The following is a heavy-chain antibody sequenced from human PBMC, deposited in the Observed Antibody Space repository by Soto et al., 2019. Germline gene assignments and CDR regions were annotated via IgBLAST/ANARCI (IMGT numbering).Heavy chain of an antibody. Sequence: SETLSLTCIVSGSSISSSGYYWGWIRQPPGKGLEWIASMYYNVGTYYNPSLKSRVTISVDTSKNQFSLKLRSVTAADMAVFYCARAPDKYYFDSWGQGTLVTVSS. J-gene: IGHJ4*02. CDR3: ARAPDKYYFDS. CDR2: MYYNVGT. V-gene: IGHV4-39*07. CDR1: GSSISSSGYY.